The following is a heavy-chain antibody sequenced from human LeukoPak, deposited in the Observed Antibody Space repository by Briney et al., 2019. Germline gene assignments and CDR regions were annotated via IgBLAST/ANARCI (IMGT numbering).Heavy chain of an antibody. CDR2: INHSGST. CDR3: ASRTRDIVVADYYYYYMDV. D-gene: IGHD2-15*01. V-gene: IGHV4-34*01. J-gene: IGHJ6*03. CDR1: GGSFSGYY. Sequence: KPSETLSLTCAVYGGSFSGYYWSWIRQPPGKGLEWIGEINHSGSTNYNPSLKSRVTISVDTSKNQFSLKLSSVTAADTAVYYCASRTRDIVVADYYYYYMDVWGKGTTVTVSS.